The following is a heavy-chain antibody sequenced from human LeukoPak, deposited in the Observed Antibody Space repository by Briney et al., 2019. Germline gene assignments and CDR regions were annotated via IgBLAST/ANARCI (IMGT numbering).Heavy chain of an antibody. J-gene: IGHJ5*01. CDR3: VRGGTYWTVS. CDR2: IKPDGSEK. V-gene: IGHV3-7*01. Sequence: PGGSLRLSCAASGFVFSASYMSWVRKAPGKGLEWVATIKPDGSEKYYVDSVSGRFTISRDNTNDSLFLQMNSLRVDDTAVYYCVRGGTYWTVSWGQGTLVNVS. CDR1: GFVFSASY.